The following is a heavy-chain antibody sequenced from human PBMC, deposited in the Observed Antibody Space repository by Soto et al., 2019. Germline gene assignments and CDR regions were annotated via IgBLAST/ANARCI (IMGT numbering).Heavy chain of an antibody. CDR3: ARDLRAHLVATAMPYYRDV. Sequence: EVQLVESGGGLVQPGGSLRLSCAASGFTFGSYSMNWVRQAPGKGLEWVSFILSSSGVIYYADSVKGRFTISRDNAKNSLYLQMNSLRAEDTAVYYCARDLRAHLVATAMPYYRDVWGKGTTVTVSS. CDR2: ILSSSGVI. CDR1: GFTFGSYS. V-gene: IGHV3-48*01. D-gene: IGHD2-21*02. J-gene: IGHJ6*03.